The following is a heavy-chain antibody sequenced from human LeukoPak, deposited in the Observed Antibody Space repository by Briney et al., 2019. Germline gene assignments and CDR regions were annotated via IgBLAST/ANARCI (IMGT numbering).Heavy chain of an antibody. Sequence: GGSLRLSCAAPGFTFSSYAISWVRQAPGKGLEWVSAINGSGGSTYYADSVKGQFTISRDNSKNTLYLQMNSLRAEDTAVYYCAGHRQWEMGLDAFDIWGQGTMVTVSS. D-gene: IGHD1-26*01. CDR3: AGHRQWEMGLDAFDI. V-gene: IGHV3-23*01. CDR2: INGSGGST. J-gene: IGHJ3*02. CDR1: GFTFSSYA.